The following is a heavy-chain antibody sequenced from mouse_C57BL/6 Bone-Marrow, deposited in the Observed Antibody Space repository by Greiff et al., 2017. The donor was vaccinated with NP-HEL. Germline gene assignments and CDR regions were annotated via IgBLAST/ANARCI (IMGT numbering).Heavy chain of an antibody. CDR1: GFTFTDYY. J-gene: IGHJ4*01. CDR2: IRNKASGYTT. CDR3: ARSIYYDYADDPFYAMDY. V-gene: IGHV7-3*01. Sequence: EVQGVESGGGLVQPGGSLSLSCAASGFTFTDYYMNWVRQPPGKALEWLGFIRNKASGYTTEYSASVKGRFTISSDNSQSILYLQMNALRAEDSATYYCARSIYYDYADDPFYAMDYWGQGTSVTVSS. D-gene: IGHD2-4*01.